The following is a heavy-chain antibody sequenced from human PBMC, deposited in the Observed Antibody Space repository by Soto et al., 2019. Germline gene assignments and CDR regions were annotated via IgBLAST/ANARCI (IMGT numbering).Heavy chain of an antibody. CDR3: ARGPRVATIYYYYYGMDV. Sequence: ASVKVSCKASGYTFTSYDINWVRQATGQGLEWMGWMNPNSGNTGYAQKFQGRVTMTRNTSISTAYMELSSLRSEDTAVYYCARGPRVATIYYYYYGMDVWGQGTTVTVSS. CDR1: GYTFTSYD. D-gene: IGHD5-12*01. V-gene: IGHV1-8*01. J-gene: IGHJ6*02. CDR2: MNPNSGNT.